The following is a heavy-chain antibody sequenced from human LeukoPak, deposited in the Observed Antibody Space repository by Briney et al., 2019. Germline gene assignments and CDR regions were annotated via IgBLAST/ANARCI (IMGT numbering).Heavy chain of an antibody. Sequence: ASVKVSCKASGYTLTDHYMHWLRWAPGQGLEWMGWTNPQNGATVYAKKFQGRVTMTRDTPVSTLYMELRNLRSDDTGVYYCAKEGYSNGPDPWGPGSLVTVSS. CDR3: AKEGYSNGPDP. V-gene: IGHV1-2*02. CDR1: GYTLTDHY. D-gene: IGHD4-11*01. CDR2: TNPQNGAT. J-gene: IGHJ5*02.